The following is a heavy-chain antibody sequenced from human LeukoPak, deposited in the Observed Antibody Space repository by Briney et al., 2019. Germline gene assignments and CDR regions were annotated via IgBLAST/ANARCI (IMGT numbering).Heavy chain of an antibody. D-gene: IGHD5-18*01. CDR2: IYDSGST. V-gene: IGHV4-59*01. CDR3: ARARGVQLWSNNFDY. CDR1: SDSMSGYF. Sequence: PSETLSLTCTVSSDSMSGYFWSWIRQSPGKGLEWIGYIYDSGSTNCNPSLKSRVTISVDTSKNQFSLKLSSVTAADTAVYYCARARGVQLWSNNFDYWGQGTLVIVSS. J-gene: IGHJ4*02.